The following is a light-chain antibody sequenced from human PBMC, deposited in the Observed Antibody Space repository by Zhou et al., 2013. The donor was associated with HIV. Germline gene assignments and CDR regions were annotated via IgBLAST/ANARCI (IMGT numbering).Light chain of an antibody. V-gene: IGKV1-39*01. J-gene: IGKJ1*01. CDR3: QQSYSTLWT. CDR1: QTISSY. CDR2: AAS. Sequence: DIQMTQSPSSLSASVGDRVTITCRASQTISSYLNWYQQKPGKAPKLLIYAASSLQIGVPSRFSGSGSGTDFTLTIGSLQPEDFATYYCQQSYSTLWTFGQGTKVSIK.